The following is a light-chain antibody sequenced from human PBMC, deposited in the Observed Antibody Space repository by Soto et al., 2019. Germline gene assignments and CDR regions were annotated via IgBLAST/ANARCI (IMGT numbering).Light chain of an antibody. V-gene: IGLV2-14*01. CDR2: DVS. J-gene: IGLJ1*01. CDR3: SSYTSSSTFHYV. Sequence: QSDLTQPASVSGSPGQSITISCTGTSSDVGGYNYVSWYQQHPGKAPKLMIYDVSNRPSGVSNRFSGSKSGNTASLTISGLQAEDEADYYCSSYTSSSTFHYVFGTGTKLTVL. CDR1: SSDVGGYNY.